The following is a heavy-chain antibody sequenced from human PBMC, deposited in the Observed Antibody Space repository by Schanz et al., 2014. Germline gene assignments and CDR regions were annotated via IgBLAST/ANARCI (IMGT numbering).Heavy chain of an antibody. CDR3: ARPGAYCGGDCYDY. Sequence: QVQLQESGPGLVKPSETLSLTCTVSGGSISSYYWSWIRQPPGKGLEWIGEINHSGSTYYNPSLKSRVSISLHPPKNHFSLKLSSVTAADTAVYYCARPGAYCGGDCYDYWGQGTLVTVSS. D-gene: IGHD2-21*01. J-gene: IGHJ4*02. CDR2: INHSGST. V-gene: IGHV4-59*04. CDR1: GGSISSYY.